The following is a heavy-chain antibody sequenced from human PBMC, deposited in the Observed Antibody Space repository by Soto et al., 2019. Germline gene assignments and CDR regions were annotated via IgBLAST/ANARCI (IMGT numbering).Heavy chain of an antibody. V-gene: IGHV4-30-4*01. CDR1: GVSISSGDYY. J-gene: IGHJ4*02. CDR3: ATYGSGSYYNAPFDY. CDR2: IYYSGST. D-gene: IGHD3-10*01. Sequence: SETLSLTCTVSGVSISSGDYYCSWIRQPPGKGLEWIGYIYYSGSTYYNPSLKSRVTISVDTSKNQFSLKLSSVTAADTAVYYCATYGSGSYYNAPFDYWGQGTLVTVSS.